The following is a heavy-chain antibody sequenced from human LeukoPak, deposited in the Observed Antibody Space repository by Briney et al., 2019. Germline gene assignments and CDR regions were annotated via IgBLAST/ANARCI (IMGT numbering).Heavy chain of an antibody. D-gene: IGHD4-17*01. Sequence: PGGSLRLSCAASGFTFNNYAMSWVRQAPGKGLEWVSAISGRGDNIYYADSVKGRFTISRDNSKNTLYLQMNSLRAEDTAIYHCAKDQGIDYGDQLHYWGQGTLVTVSS. CDR3: AKDQGIDYGDQLHY. CDR2: ISGRGDNI. J-gene: IGHJ4*02. V-gene: IGHV3-23*01. CDR1: GFTFNNYA.